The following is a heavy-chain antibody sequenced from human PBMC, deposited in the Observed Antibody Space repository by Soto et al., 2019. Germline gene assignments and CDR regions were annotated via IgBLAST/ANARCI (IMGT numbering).Heavy chain of an antibody. CDR1: GDSITSNNW. CDR3: AARVWSGHGR. J-gene: IGHJ4*02. Sequence: QVQLQELGPGLVKPSGTLSLTCGVSGDSITSNNWWSWVRQPPGKGLEWIGEIYHSGSTNYNPSLKSRVTISVDKSKNQFSLKLTSVTAADTGVYFCAARVWSGHGRWGQGTLVTVSS. D-gene: IGHD3-3*01. V-gene: IGHV4-4*02. CDR2: IYHSGST.